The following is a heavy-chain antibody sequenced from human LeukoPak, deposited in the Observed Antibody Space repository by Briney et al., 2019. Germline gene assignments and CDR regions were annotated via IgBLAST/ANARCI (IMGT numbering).Heavy chain of an antibody. CDR1: GGSFSGYY. CDR3: ARLAPTGTHLYFDY. D-gene: IGHD1/OR15-1a*01. CDR2: INHSGST. V-gene: IGHV4-34*01. J-gene: IGHJ4*02. Sequence: SETLSLTCAVYGGSFSGYYWSWIRQPPGKGLEWIGEINHSGSTNYNPSLKSRVTISVDTSKNQFSPKLSSVTAADTAVYYCARLAPTGTHLYFDYWGQGTLVTVSS.